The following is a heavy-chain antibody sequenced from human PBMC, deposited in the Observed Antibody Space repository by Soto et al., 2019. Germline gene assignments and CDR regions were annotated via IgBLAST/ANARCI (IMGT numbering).Heavy chain of an antibody. D-gene: IGHD3-22*01. CDR3: ARDQGGKHYYGNSVYYYYFDY. CDR2: INPNSGGT. V-gene: IGHV1-2*02. Sequence: ASVKVSCKASGYTFTAYYMHWVRQAPGQGLEWMGWINPNSGGTNYAQKFQGRVTMTRDTSISTAFMELSRHIFDDTAVYLRARDQGGKHYYGNSVYYYYFDYWGQGTLVTVSS. CDR1: GYTFTAYY. J-gene: IGHJ4*02.